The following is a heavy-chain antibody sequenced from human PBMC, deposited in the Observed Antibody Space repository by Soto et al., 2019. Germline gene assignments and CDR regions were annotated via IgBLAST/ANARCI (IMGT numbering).Heavy chain of an antibody. Sequence: QVQLVQSGAEVKKPGASVKVSCKAFGYTFTSYGINWVRQAPGQGLEWMGWISAYNGNTIYAQKLQGRVTMTTDTSTSTAYMELRSLRSDDTTVYYCARDYYDRSGYYLAYFDYWGQGTLVTVSS. V-gene: IGHV1-18*01. D-gene: IGHD3-22*01. CDR2: ISAYNGNT. CDR1: GYTFTSYG. CDR3: ARDYYDRSGYYLAYFDY. J-gene: IGHJ4*02.